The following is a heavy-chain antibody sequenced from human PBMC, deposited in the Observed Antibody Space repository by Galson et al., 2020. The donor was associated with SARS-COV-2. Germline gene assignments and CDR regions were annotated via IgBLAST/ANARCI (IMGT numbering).Heavy chain of an antibody. V-gene: IGHV1-18*04. CDR3: ARVVYYDSSGYYD. D-gene: IGHD3-22*01. CDR2: ISPYNGNT. CDR1: GYTFITYG. J-gene: IGHJ3*01. Sequence: ASVKVSCKASGYTFITYGISWVRQAPGQGLEWMGWISPYNGNTDYAQKFQGRLTMTTDTSTSTAYMELRSLRSDDTAVYYCARVVYYDSSGYYDWGQGTMVTVSS.